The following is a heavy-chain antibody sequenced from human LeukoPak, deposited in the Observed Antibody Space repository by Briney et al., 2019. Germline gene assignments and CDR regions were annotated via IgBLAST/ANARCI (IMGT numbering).Heavy chain of an antibody. Sequence: GASVKVSCKASGYTFTSYGINWVRQAPGQGLEWMGWISAYNGNTNYAQKLQGRVAMTTDTSTSTVYMELRSLRSDDTAVYYCARDRGVVTPWYFDYWGQGTLVTVSS. CDR3: ARDRGVVTPWYFDY. CDR2: ISAYNGNT. V-gene: IGHV1-18*01. J-gene: IGHJ4*02. CDR1: GYTFTSYG. D-gene: IGHD4-23*01.